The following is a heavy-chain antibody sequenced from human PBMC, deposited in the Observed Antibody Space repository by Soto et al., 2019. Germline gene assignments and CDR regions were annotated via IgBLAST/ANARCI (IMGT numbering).Heavy chain of an antibody. CDR3: AKDTRIAAAGTGGPLDY. CDR2: MRYDSGNK. D-gene: IGHD6-13*01. CDR1: GFTFSSYG. J-gene: IGHJ4*02. V-gene: IGHV3-30*02. Sequence: GGSLRLSCAASGFTFSSYGMHWVRQAPGKGLEWVAGMRYDSGNKDYADSVKGRFTISRDNAKNTLYLQMNSLRAEDTALYYCAKDTRIAAAGTGGPLDYWGQGTLVTVSS.